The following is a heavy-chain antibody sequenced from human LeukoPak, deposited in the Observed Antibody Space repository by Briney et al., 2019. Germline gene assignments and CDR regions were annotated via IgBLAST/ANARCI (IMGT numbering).Heavy chain of an antibody. D-gene: IGHD5-12*01. CDR1: GFTFNSYG. J-gene: IGHJ4*02. Sequence: GGSLRLSCAASGFTFNSYGMHWVRQAPGKGLEWVAVISYDGSNKYYTDFVKGRFTISRDNSKNTLSLQMNGLIPEDTAVYYCAKSVASDAYWGQGTLVTVSS. CDR2: ISYDGSNK. V-gene: IGHV3-30*18. CDR3: AKSVASDAY.